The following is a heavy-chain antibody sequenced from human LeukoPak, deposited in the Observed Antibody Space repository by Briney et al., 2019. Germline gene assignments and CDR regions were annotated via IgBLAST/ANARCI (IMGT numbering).Heavy chain of an antibody. CDR1: GGSISSSSYY. J-gene: IGHJ5*02. V-gene: IGHV4-39*07. CDR3: ARERAPIVVVGGGWFDP. Sequence: PSETLSLTCTVSGGSISSSSYYWGWIRQPPGKGLEWIGSIYYSGSTYYNPSLKSRVTISVDTSKNQFSLKLSSVTAADTAVYYCARERAPIVVVGGGWFDPWGQGTLVTVSS. CDR2: IYYSGST. D-gene: IGHD3-22*01.